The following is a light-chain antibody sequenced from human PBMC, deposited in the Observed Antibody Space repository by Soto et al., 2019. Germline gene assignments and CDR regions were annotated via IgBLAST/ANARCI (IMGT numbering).Light chain of an antibody. CDR3: QSYDSSLSVHYV. J-gene: IGLJ1*01. Sequence: QSVLTQPPSVSGAPGQWVTISCTGSSSNIGAGYDVHWYQQLPGTAPKLLIYGNSNRPSGVPDRFSGSKSGTSASLAITGLQAEDEADYYCQSYDSSLSVHYVFGTGTKVTVL. CDR1: SSNIGAGYD. V-gene: IGLV1-40*01. CDR2: GNS.